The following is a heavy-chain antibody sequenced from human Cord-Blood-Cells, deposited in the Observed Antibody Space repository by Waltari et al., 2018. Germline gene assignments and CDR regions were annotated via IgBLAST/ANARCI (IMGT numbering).Heavy chain of an antibody. V-gene: IGHV1-46*01. J-gene: IGHJ4*02. CDR2: INPSGGST. CDR3: ASDRGVRGVILDY. Sequence: QVQPVQSGAEVKKPGASVKVSCKASGYTFTSYYMHWVRQAPGQGLEWMGRINPSGGSTSSAQKFQGRVTMTRQTSTSTVNMELSSLRSEDTAVYYCASDRGVRGVILDYWGQGTLVTVSS. D-gene: IGHD3-10*01. CDR1: GYTFTSYY.